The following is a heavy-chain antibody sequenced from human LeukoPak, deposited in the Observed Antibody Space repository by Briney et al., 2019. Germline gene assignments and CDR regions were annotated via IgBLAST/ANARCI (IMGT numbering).Heavy chain of an antibody. CDR2: ISWNSGSI. D-gene: IGHD4-17*01. CDR1: GFTFDDYA. Sequence: GGSLRLSCAASGFTFDDYAMHWVRQAPGKGLEWVSGISWNSGSIGYADSVKGRFTISRDNAKNSLYLQMNSLRAEDTAVYYCAKDTTVTRHDAFDIWGQGTMVTVSS. J-gene: IGHJ3*02. CDR3: AKDTTVTRHDAFDI. V-gene: IGHV3-9*01.